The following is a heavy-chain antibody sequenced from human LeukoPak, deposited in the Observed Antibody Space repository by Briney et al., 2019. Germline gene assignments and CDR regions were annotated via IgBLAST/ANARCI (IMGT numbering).Heavy chain of an antibody. CDR3: ARAYSGYAPNDY. CDR1: GYTFTSYY. V-gene: IGHV1-46*01. D-gene: IGHD5-12*01. J-gene: IGHJ4*02. Sequence: ASVKLSCKASGYTFTSYYVHWVRQSPGQGLEWMGIISPSGDSTTYAQKFQGRVTMSRDTSTSTVSMELSSLRSEDTAVYYCARAYSGYAPNDYWGQGTLVTVSS. CDR2: ISPSGDST.